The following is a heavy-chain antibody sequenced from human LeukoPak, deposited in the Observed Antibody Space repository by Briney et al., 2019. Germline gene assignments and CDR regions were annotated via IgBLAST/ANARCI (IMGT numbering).Heavy chain of an antibody. CDR3: ARVVGSRQQLRGMGWFDP. CDR1: GYTFTGYY. V-gene: IGHV1-2*02. D-gene: IGHD6-13*01. Sequence: ASVKVSCKASGYTFTGYYMHWVRQAPGQGLEWMGWINPNSGGTNYAQKFQGRVTMTRDTSISTAYMELSRLRSDDTAVYYCARVVGSRQQLRGMGWFDPWGQGTLVTVSS. J-gene: IGHJ5*02. CDR2: INPNSGGT.